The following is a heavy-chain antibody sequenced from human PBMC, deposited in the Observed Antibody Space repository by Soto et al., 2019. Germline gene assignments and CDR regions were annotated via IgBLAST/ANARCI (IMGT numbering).Heavy chain of an antibody. Sequence: SGGSLRLSCAASGFDFTNSWMHWVRQAPGKGLVWVSHVNSDGSITTYADSVKGRFTISRDNATNTVYLQMNSLRVEDTAVYSCTRDQRYSSAVWGQGTLVTVSS. J-gene: IGHJ4*02. CDR2: VNSDGSIT. CDR1: GFDFTNSW. V-gene: IGHV3-74*01. CDR3: TRDQRYSSAV. D-gene: IGHD5-18*01.